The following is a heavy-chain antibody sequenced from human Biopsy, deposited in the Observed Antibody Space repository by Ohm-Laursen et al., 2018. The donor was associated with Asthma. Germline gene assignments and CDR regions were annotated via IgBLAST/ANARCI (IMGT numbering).Heavy chain of an antibody. Sequence: SSVKVSCKTSGYTFNSAGITWVRQAPGQGLEWMGWISVYNGNTKVAQKLQGRVTMITDTSTSTAYMELRSLRSDDTAVYFCARAVDYSHYYGIDVWGQGTTVAVS. CDR3: ARAVDYSHYYGIDV. CDR2: ISVYNGNT. J-gene: IGHJ6*02. CDR1: GYTFNSAG. V-gene: IGHV1-18*01. D-gene: IGHD3-10*01.